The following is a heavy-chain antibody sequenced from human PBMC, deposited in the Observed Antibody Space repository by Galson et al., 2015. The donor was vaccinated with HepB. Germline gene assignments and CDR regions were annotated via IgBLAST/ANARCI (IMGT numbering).Heavy chain of an antibody. CDR3: ATEAFGDSSSWNGYFDN. CDR1: GLTFSRSA. J-gene: IGHJ4*02. Sequence: SLRLSCAASGLTFSRSAIHWVRQAPGKGLDWVAVISEDGGNEHYADSVKGRFTISRDNSKNTVSLHINILRTEDTAMYYCATEAFGDSSSWNGYFDNWGQGILVTVAS. D-gene: IGHD6-13*01. CDR2: ISEDGGNE. V-gene: IGHV3-30*04.